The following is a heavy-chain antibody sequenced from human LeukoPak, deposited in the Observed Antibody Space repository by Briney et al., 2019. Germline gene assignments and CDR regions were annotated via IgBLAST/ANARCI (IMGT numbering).Heavy chain of an antibody. CDR1: GFTFSSSA. J-gene: IGHJ4*02. CDR3: ARDFTPEWFDIH. Sequence: GGSLRLSCAASGFTFSSSAMSWVRQVPGKGLEWVSGISSSGGSTNYADSVRGRFTISRDNSKNTLYVQMNSLRDEDTAVYYCARDFTPEWFDIHWGQGTLVTVS. D-gene: IGHD3-3*01. CDR2: ISSSGGST. V-gene: IGHV3-23*01.